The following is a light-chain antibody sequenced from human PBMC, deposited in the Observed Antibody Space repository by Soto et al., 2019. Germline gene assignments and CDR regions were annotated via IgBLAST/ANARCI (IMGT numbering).Light chain of an antibody. CDR3: QQYSSYSYT. J-gene: IGKJ2*01. Sequence: DIQMTQSPSTLSASVGDRVTITCRASQSTSSWLAWYQQKPGKAHKLLIYKTSTLESGVPSRFSGSGGGTEFTLTIGCLQPDDFATYYCQQYSSYSYTFGQGTKLEIK. V-gene: IGKV1-5*03. CDR1: QSTSSW. CDR2: KTS.